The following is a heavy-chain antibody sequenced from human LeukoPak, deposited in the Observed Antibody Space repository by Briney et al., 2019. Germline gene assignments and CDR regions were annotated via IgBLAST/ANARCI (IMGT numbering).Heavy chain of an antibody. CDR2: INPSGGST. CDR1: GYTFTGYY. J-gene: IGHJ4*02. D-gene: IGHD2-15*01. V-gene: IGHV1-46*01. Sequence: ASVKVSCKASGYTFTGYYMHWVRQAPGQGLEWMGIINPSGGSTSHAQKFQGRVTMTRDTSTRTVYMELSSLRSEDTAVYYCASEGYCSGGNCYRVYSFDSWGQGTLVTVSS. CDR3: ASEGYCSGGNCYRVYSFDS.